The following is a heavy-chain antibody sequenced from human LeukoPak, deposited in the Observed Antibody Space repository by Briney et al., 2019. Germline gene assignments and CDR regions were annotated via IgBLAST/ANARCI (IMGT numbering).Heavy chain of an antibody. CDR3: ARGDSMGAFDI. D-gene: IGHD2-21*01. Sequence: SVKGRFTISRENAKNSLYLQMNSLRAGDTAVYYCARGDSMGAFDIWGQGTMVTVSS. J-gene: IGHJ3*02. V-gene: IGHV3-13*01.